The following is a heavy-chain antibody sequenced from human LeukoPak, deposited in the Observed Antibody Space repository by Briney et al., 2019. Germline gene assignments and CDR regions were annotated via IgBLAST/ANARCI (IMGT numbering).Heavy chain of an antibody. CDR1: GYTFTSYG. J-gene: IGHJ4*02. Sequence: ASVKVSCKASGYTFTSYGISWVRQAPGQGLEWMGWINPNSGGTNYAQKFQGRVTMTRDTSISTAYMELSRLRSDDAAVYYCARSPVAGTIDYWGQGTLVTVSS. CDR2: INPNSGGT. D-gene: IGHD6-19*01. CDR3: ARSPVAGTIDY. V-gene: IGHV1-2*02.